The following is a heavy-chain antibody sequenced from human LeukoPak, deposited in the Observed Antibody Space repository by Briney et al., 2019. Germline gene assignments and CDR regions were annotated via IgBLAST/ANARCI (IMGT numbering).Heavy chain of an antibody. CDR1: GGTFSSYA. CDR3: ASEDSYCGGDCYSGMDY. CDR2: IVPILGIA. Sequence: ASVKVSCKASGGTFSSYAISWVRQAPGQGLEWMGRIVPILGIANYAQKFQGRVTITADKSTSTAYMELSSLRSEDTAVYYCASEDSYCGGDCYSGMDYWGQGTLVTVSS. D-gene: IGHD2-21*02. V-gene: IGHV1-69*04. J-gene: IGHJ4*02.